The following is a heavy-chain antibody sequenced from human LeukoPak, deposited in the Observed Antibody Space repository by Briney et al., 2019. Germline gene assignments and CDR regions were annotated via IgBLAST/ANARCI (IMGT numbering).Heavy chain of an antibody. D-gene: IGHD3-10*01. CDR3: ARGPWGVRGVIKGGPFDY. Sequence: ASVKVSCKASGYTFTSYDINWVRQATGQGLEWMGWMNPNSGNTGYAQKFQGRVTMTRDTSTSTVYMELSSLRSEDTAVYYCARGPWGVRGVIKGGPFDYWGQGTLVTVSS. CDR2: MNPNSGNT. J-gene: IGHJ4*02. V-gene: IGHV1-8*01. CDR1: GYTFTSYD.